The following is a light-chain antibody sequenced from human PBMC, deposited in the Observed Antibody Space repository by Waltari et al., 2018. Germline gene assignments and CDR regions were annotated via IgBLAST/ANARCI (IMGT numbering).Light chain of an antibody. CDR1: SSNIGSDYH. J-gene: IGLJ3*02. Sequence: SVLTQPPSVTGAPGQRVTIPCTGSSSNIGSDYHVHWYQQVPGMAPKLLLYGNNKRPSGVPDRFSGSKSGTSASLAIAGLQPEDEADYYCQSFDIILTGWVFGGGTRLTVL. CDR2: GNN. V-gene: IGLV1-40*01. CDR3: QSFDIILTGWV.